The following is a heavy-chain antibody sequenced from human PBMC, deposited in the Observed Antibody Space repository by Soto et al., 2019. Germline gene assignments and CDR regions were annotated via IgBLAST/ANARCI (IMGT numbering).Heavy chain of an antibody. CDR2: INPNSGGT. CDR1: GYTFTGYY. J-gene: IGHJ4*02. Sequence: ASVKVSCKASGYTFTGYYRQWVRQAPGQGLEWMGWINPNSGGTNYAQKFQGRVTMARDTSISTAYMELSRLRSEDTAVYYCVREHSPGLFNYWGQGTLVTVSS. CDR3: VREHSPGLFNY. D-gene: IGHD1-26*01. V-gene: IGHV1-2*02.